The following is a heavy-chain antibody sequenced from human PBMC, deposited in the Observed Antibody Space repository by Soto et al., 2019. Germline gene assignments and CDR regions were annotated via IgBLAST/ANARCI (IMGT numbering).Heavy chain of an antibody. Sequence: PSETLSLTCTVSGGSVSSGDSYWSWIRQHPGKGLEWIGGIYYSGTTHYNPSLQSRVTISVDPYKNHSYPSLSSVTAADTDVYYCAKENYGGNPFDYWGQGTLVTVSS. CDR2: IYYSGTT. CDR3: AKENYGGNPFDY. CDR1: GGSVSSGDSY. D-gene: IGHD4-17*01. J-gene: IGHJ4*02. V-gene: IGHV4-31*03.